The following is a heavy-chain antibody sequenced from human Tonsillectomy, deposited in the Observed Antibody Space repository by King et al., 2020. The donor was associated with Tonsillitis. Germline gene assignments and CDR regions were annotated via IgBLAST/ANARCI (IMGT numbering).Heavy chain of an antibody. CDR1: GYTFTGYY. D-gene: IGHD4-17*01. V-gene: IGHV1-2*02. J-gene: IGHJ4*02. CDR3: ARGGWGYGDEIYYFDY. CDR2: SNPNSGGT. Sequence: VQLVESGAEVKKPGASVKVSCKASGYTFTGYYMHLVRQAPGQGLEWMGGSNPNSGGTNYAQKFQGRVTMTWDTSITTAYMELSRVKSDDTAVYYCARGGWGYGDEIYYFDYWGQGTLVTVSS.